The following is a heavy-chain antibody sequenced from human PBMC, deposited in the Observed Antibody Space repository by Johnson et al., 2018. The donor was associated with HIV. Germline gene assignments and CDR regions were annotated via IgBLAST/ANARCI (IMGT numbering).Heavy chain of an antibody. CDR3: AKDQGWFGEFMNAFDI. V-gene: IGHV3-30*04. J-gene: IGHJ3*02. CDR2: ISYDGSNK. D-gene: IGHD3-10*01. Sequence: QVQLVESGGGVVQPGRSLRLSCAVSGFTFNNYPMHWVRQAPGKGLEWVAVISYDGSNKYYADSVKGRFTISIDNSKNTLYLQMNSLRAEDTAVYYCAKDQGWFGEFMNAFDIWGQGTMVTVSS. CDR1: GFTFNNYP.